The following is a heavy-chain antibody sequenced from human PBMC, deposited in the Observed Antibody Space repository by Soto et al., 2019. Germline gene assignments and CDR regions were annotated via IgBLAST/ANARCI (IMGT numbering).Heavy chain of an antibody. CDR3: ARAELLRGYCSGCSCYPLYMDV. Sequence: EVQLVESGGGLVKPGGSLRLSCAASGFTFSSYSMNWVRQAPGKGLEWVSSISSSSSYIYYADSVKGRFTISRDNAKNSLYLQMNSLRAEDTAVYYCARAELLRGYCSGCSCYPLYMDVWGKGTTVTVSS. J-gene: IGHJ6*03. CDR2: ISSSSSYI. V-gene: IGHV3-21*01. D-gene: IGHD2-15*01. CDR1: GFTFSSYS.